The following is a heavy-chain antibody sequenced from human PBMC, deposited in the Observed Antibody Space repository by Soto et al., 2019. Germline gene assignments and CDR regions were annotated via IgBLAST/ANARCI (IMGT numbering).Heavy chain of an antibody. V-gene: IGHV2-5*02. CDR2: IYWDDDK. Sequence: QITLKESAPPRVKPTQTLTLTCTFSGFSLTSRPMGVGWIRQPPGKALEWLAFIYWDDDKRYSPSLRSRLTTTKDTPGNQVVLTMTNMDPVDTATYYCAHRLSGYNWNGGYFDYWGQGALVSVSS. J-gene: IGHJ4*02. CDR3: AHRLSGYNWNGGYFDY. CDR1: GFSLTSRPMG. D-gene: IGHD1-1*01.